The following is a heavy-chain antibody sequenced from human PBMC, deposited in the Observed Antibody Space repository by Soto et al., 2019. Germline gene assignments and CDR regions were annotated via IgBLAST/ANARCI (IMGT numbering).Heavy chain of an antibody. CDR2: IYYTGKT. CDR1: GGSVTSATYY. CDR3: ASQLVAVACWGVS. V-gene: IGHV4-61*01. J-gene: IGHJ5*02. D-gene: IGHD6-19*01. Sequence: QVQLQESGPGLVKPSETLSLTCTVYGGSVTSATYYWSWIRQPPGRGPEWIGYIYYTGKTKYKPSRMSRVNLSVYTSKNQYALRLISVTAEDTSVYFCASQLVAVACWGVSLGPGTPVTVSS.